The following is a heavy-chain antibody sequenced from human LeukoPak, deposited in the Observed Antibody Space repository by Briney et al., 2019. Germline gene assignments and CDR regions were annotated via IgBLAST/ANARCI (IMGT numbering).Heavy chain of an antibody. CDR1: GGSFSGYY. CDR3: ARIAAAGNISDY. V-gene: IGHV4-34*01. D-gene: IGHD6-13*01. Sequence: SETLSLTCAVYGGSFSGYYWSWIRQPPGKGLEWIGEINHSGSTNYNPSLKSRVTISVDTSKNRFSLKLSSVTAADTAVYYCARIAAAGNISDYWGQGTLVTVSS. J-gene: IGHJ4*02. CDR2: INHSGST.